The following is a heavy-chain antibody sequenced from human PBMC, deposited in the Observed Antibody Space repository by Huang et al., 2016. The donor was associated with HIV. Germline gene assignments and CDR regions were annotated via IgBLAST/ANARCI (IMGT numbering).Heavy chain of an antibody. CDR2: IDYSGST. V-gene: IGHV4-59*11. Sequence: QVQLQESGPGLVKPSETLSLTCTVSGGSISTHYWGWIRQPPGKGLEWIGSIDYSGSTNYSPAPKSRVTILLDTSKTQFSLRVNSVTAADTAMFYCARDHHDFWRGYRRMYFFDHWGQGTLVTVSS. CDR3: ARDHHDFWRGYRRMYFFDH. J-gene: IGHJ4*02. D-gene: IGHD3-3*01. CDR1: GGSISTHY.